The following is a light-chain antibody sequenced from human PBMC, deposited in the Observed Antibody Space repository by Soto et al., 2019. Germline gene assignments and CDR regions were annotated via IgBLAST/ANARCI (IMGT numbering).Light chain of an antibody. CDR1: SSDVGGYNY. V-gene: IGLV2-14*01. CDR2: EVS. Sequence: QSVLTQPASVSGSPGQSITISCTGTSSDVGGYNYVSWYQQHPGKAPKLMIYEVSNRPSGVSNRFSGSKSGNTASLTISGLQADDEADYYFSSYTSSSTQVFGTGTKLTVL. J-gene: IGLJ1*01. CDR3: SSYTSSSTQV.